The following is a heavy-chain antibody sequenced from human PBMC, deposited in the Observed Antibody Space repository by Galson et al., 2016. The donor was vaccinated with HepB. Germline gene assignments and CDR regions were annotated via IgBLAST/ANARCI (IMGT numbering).Heavy chain of an antibody. V-gene: IGHV3-30*03. Sequence: SLRLSCAASGFTFSGYGMHWVRQAPGKVLEWLAIISYDGSNEYYEDSVKGRFTVSRDNSMNTLYLQMDSLRAEDTAVYYCTRDGDHWNLDYWGQGTLDTVSS. CDR1: GFTFSGYG. D-gene: IGHD1-1*01. CDR3: TRDGDHWNLDY. CDR2: ISYDGSNE. J-gene: IGHJ4*02.